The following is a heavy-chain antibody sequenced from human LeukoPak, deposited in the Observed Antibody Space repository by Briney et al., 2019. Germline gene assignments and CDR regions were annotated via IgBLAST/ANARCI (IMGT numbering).Heavy chain of an antibody. CDR1: AYTFTNYA. CDR3: ARDSAGIVGVTAWFDP. Sequence: ASVKVSCKASAYTFTNYAISWMRQAPGQGLEWMGWISVYNGNTNYAQKFQGRVTMTTETSTNAVYMEMRRLRVDDTAVYYCARDSAGIVGVTAWFDPWGQGTLVTVSS. CDR2: ISVYNGNT. D-gene: IGHD1-26*01. V-gene: IGHV1-18*01. J-gene: IGHJ5*02.